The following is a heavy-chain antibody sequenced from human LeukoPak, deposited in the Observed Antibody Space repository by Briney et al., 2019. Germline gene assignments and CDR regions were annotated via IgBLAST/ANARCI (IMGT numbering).Heavy chain of an antibody. Sequence: ASVKVSCKASGYTFTGYYMHWVRQAPGQGLEWMGWINPNSGGTNYAQKFQGRVTMTRDTSISTAYMELSRLGSDDTAVYYCATSLDGYNPGYFDYWGQGTLVTVSS. J-gene: IGHJ4*02. CDR3: ATSLDGYNPGYFDY. D-gene: IGHD5-24*01. CDR1: GYTFTGYY. CDR2: INPNSGGT. V-gene: IGHV1-2*02.